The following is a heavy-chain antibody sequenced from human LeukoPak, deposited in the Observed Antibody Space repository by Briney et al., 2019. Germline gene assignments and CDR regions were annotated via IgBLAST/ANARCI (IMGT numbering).Heavy chain of an antibody. J-gene: IGHJ4*02. CDR2: INHSGST. D-gene: IGHD1-14*01. CDR3: ASIRRGY. CDR1: GGSFSGYY. V-gene: IGHV4-34*01. Sequence: SETPSLTCAVYGGSFSGYYWSWIRHPPGKGLEWIGEINHSGSTNYNPSLKSRVTISVDTSKNQFSLKLSSVTAADTAVYYCASIRRGYWGQGTLVTVSS.